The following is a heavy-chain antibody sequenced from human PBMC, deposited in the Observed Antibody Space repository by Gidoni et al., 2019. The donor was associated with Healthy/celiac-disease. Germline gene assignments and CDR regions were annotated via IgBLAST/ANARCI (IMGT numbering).Heavy chain of an antibody. CDR2: ISGSGGST. CDR3: AKNLYYYDSSGYYYYYYYMDV. CDR1: GFPFSSHS. Sequence: EVQLLESGGGLVQPGGSLRLSCAASGFPFSSHSMSWVRQAPGKGLEWVSAISGSGGSTYYADSVKGRFTISRDNSKNTLYLQMNSLRAEDTAVYYCAKNLYYYDSSGYYYYYYYMDVWGKGTTVTVSS. J-gene: IGHJ6*03. V-gene: IGHV3-23*01. D-gene: IGHD3-22*01.